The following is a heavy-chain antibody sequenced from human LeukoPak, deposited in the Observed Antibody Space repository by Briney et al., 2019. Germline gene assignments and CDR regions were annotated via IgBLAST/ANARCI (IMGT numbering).Heavy chain of an antibody. CDR1: GSTVSTTY. V-gene: IGHV3-53*01. D-gene: IGHD6-19*01. CDR3: ARHIISSGWYTGFDP. CDR2: IYSGGST. Sequence: GGSLRLSCAVSGSTVSTTYVSWVRQAAGKGLEWVSVIYSGGSTYYGDSVKGRFTMSRDNSKSTFYLQMSSPRAEDTAVYYCARHIISSGWYTGFDPWGQGTLVTVSS. J-gene: IGHJ5*02.